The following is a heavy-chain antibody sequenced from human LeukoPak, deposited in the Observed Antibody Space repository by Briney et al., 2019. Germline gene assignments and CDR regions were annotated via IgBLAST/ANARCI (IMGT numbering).Heavy chain of an antibody. CDR1: GFTFSSYW. CDR3: AKDPYSSSWYAFNWFDP. CDR2: INSDGSST. J-gene: IGHJ5*02. V-gene: IGHV3-74*01. Sequence: GGSLRLSCAASGFTFSSYWMHWVRQAPGKGLVWVSRINSDGSSTSYADSVKGRFTISRDNSKNTLYLQMNSLRAEDTAVYYCAKDPYSSSWYAFNWFDPWGQGTLVTVSS. D-gene: IGHD6-13*01.